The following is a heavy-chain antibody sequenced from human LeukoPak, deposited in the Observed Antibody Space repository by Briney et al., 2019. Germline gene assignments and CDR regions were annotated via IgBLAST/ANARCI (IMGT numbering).Heavy chain of an antibody. D-gene: IGHD2-2*02. CDR3: AREELDCSSTSCYRGQYFYYYMGV. J-gene: IGHJ6*03. V-gene: IGHV4-4*07. Sequence: SETLSLTCTVSGGSISSYYWSWIRQPAGKGLEWIGRVYNTGFTNYNPSLESRVTISVDKSQNQFSLKLRSVTAADTAVYFCAREELDCSSTSCYRGQYFYYYMGVWGKGTTVTISS. CDR2: VYNTGFT. CDR1: GGSISSYY.